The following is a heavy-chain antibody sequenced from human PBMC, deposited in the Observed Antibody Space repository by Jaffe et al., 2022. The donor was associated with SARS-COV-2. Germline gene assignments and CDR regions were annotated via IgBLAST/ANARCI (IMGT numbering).Heavy chain of an antibody. Sequence: QVQLVQSGAEVKKPGASVKVSCKASGYTFTSYYMHWVRQAPGQGLEWMGIINPSGGSTSYAQKFQGRVTMTRDTSTSTVYMELSSLRSEDTAVYYCAREPYCTNGVCYTDRGHGMDVWGQGTTVTVSS. V-gene: IGHV1-46*01. CDR3: AREPYCTNGVCYTDRGHGMDV. D-gene: IGHD2-8*01. CDR1: GYTFTSYY. CDR2: INPSGGST. J-gene: IGHJ6*02.